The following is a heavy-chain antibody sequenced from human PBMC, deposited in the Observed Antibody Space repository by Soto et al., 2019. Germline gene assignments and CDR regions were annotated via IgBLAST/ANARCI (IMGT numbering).Heavy chain of an antibody. CDR2: MNPNSGNT. Sequence: ASVKVSCKASGYTFTSYDINWVRQATGQGLEWMGWMNPNSGNTGYAQKFQGRVTMTRDTSTSTVYMELSSLRAEDTAVYYCANDPVFGVVIGYYYMDVWGKGTTVTVSS. D-gene: IGHD3-3*01. CDR1: GYTFTSYD. CDR3: ANDPVFGVVIGYYYMDV. J-gene: IGHJ6*03. V-gene: IGHV1-8*01.